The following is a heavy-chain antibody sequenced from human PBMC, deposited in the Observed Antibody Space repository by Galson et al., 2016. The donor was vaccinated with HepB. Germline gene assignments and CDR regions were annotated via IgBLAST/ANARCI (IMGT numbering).Heavy chain of an antibody. D-gene: IGHD3-10*01. V-gene: IGHV3-20*01. J-gene: IGHJ6*02. Sequence: SLRLSCEVSGSSFADYGMPWVRQAPGKRLQWVSGINWSGDSTAYADSVKGRFTMYRDDARNSLYLQMTSLRVEDTALYQCARGLVGPGMDVWGQGTTGTVSS. CDR3: ARGLVGPGMDV. CDR2: INWSGDST. CDR1: GSSFADYG.